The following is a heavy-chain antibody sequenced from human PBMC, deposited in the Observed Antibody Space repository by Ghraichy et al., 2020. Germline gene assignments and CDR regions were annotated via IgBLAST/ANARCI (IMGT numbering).Heavy chain of an antibody. Sequence: GGSLRLSCAASGFTFSSYSMNWVRQAPGKGLEWVSSISSSSSYIYYADSVKGRFTISRDNAKNSLYLQMNSLRAEDTAVYYCARDWGCSSTSCEGYFDLWGRGTLVTVSS. D-gene: IGHD2-2*01. CDR1: GFTFSSYS. V-gene: IGHV3-21*01. J-gene: IGHJ2*01. CDR2: ISSSSSYI. CDR3: ARDWGCSSTSCEGYFDL.